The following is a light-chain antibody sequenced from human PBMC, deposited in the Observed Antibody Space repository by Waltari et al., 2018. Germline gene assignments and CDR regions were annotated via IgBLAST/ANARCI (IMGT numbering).Light chain of an antibody. Sequence: QSVLTQPPSASGTPGQRVIISCSGSSSIIGSDTVNWYPQLPGTAPRLLSYRTNQRPSWVADRFSGSKSGTSAFLAISGLQSEDESDYYCAAWDGSQFARVFGGGTKLSVL. CDR3: AAWDGSQFARV. CDR1: SSIIGSDT. V-gene: IGLV1-44*01. CDR2: RTN. J-gene: IGLJ3*02.